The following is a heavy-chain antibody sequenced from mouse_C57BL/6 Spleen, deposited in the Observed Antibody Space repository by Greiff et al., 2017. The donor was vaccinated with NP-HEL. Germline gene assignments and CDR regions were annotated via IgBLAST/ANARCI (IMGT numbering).Heavy chain of an antibody. CDR1: GFTFSDYY. Sequence: EVKLVESEGGLVQPGSSMKLSCTASGFTFSDYYMAWVRQVPEKGLEWVANINYDGSSTYYLDSLKSRFIISRDNAKNILYLQMSSLKSEDTATYYCARRGYSNWYFDVWGTGTTVTVSS. V-gene: IGHV5-16*01. CDR3: ARRGYSNWYFDV. J-gene: IGHJ1*03. CDR2: INYDGSST. D-gene: IGHD2-5*01.